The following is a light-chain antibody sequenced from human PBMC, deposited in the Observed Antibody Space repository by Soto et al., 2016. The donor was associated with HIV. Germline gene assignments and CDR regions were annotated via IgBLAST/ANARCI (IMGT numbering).Light chain of an antibody. CDR1: VVTKKF. CDR2: KGS. J-gene: IGLJ3*02. Sequence: SYELTQPSSVSVSPGETAMITCSGDVVTKKFVRWFQQKPGQAPVLLIYKGSDRPSGIPERFSGSSSGTTVTLTISGAQVEDEADYYCYSSADNNLVFGGETKLTVL. V-gene: IGLV3-27*01. CDR3: YSSADNNLV.